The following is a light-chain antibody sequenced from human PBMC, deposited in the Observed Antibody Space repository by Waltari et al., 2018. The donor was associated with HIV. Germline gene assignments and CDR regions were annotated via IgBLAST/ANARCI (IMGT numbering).Light chain of an antibody. J-gene: IGKJ3*01. CDR3: QQSYKTPFT. V-gene: IGKV1-39*01. CDR1: QTINTF. CDR2: AAS. Sequence: DIYMNKSPSSLSASVADRVTITCRASQTINTFLNWYQQKPGRAPKLLIYAASNLQSGVPSRFSGNGSGTDFSLIISSLQPEYFATYYCQQSYKTPFTFGPGTKVDVK.